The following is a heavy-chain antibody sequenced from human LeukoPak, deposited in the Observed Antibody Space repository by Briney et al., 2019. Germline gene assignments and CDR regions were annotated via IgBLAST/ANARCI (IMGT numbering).Heavy chain of an antibody. V-gene: IGHV3-7*01. CDR3: ARDDFWSGYLFDY. D-gene: IGHD3-3*01. CDR2: IKQDGSEK. Sequence: GGSLRLSCAASGFTFSSYWMSWVRQAPGEGLEWVANIKQDGSEKYYVDSVKGRFTISRDNAKNSLYLQMNSLRAEDTAVYYCARDDFWSGYLFDYWGQGTLVTVSS. J-gene: IGHJ4*02. CDR1: GFTFSSYW.